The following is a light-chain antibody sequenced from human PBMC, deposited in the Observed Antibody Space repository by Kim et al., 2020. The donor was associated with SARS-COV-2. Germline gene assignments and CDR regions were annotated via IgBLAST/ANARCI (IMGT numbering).Light chain of an antibody. CDR1: NIGSKS. CDR3: QVWDSSSDHRV. J-gene: IGLJ3*02. V-gene: IGLV3-21*04. CDR2: YDR. Sequence: APGKTARINCGGNNIGSKSVHWYQQKPGQAPVLVIHYDRDRPSGIPERFSGSNSGNTATLTISRVEAGDEADYYCQVWDSSSDHRVFGGGTQLTVL.